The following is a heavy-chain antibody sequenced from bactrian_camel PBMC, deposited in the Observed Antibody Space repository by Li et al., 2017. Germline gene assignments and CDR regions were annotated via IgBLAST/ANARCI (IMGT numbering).Heavy chain of an antibody. CDR2: IKRDGTT. Sequence: VQLVESGGGSVQAGGSLRLSCAASGYTFSRYCMGWFRQAPGKEREEVATIKRDGTTSYADSVRGRFVASRDNAKNTMYLQMNTLKPEDTARYYCAAAAGDLGTCRRIEGYGFDVWGRGTQVTVS. D-gene: IGHD5*01. V-gene: IGHV3S53*01. CDR1: GYTFSRYC. CDR3: AAAAGDLGTCRRIEGYGFDV. J-gene: IGHJ4*01.